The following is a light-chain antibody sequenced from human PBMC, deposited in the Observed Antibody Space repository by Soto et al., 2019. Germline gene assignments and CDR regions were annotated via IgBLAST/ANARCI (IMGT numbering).Light chain of an antibody. CDR1: SSDVGGYNY. V-gene: IGLV2-8*01. CDR3: TAYAGTNTPVV. Sequence: QSALTQPASVSGSPGQSITISCTGTSSDVGGYNYVSWYQHHPGKAPKLIIYEVTKRPSGVPDRFSGSKSGSTASLTVSGLQAEDEADYYCTAYAGTNTPVVFGGGTKLTVL. CDR2: EVT. J-gene: IGLJ2*01.